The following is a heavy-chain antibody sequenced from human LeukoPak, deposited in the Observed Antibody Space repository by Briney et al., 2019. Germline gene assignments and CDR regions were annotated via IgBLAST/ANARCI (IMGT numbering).Heavy chain of an antibody. CDR2: INYSGHT. CDR3: ARRRKDLNWFDP. V-gene: IGHV4-39*01. Sequence: SETLSLTCAVSGDSISNSDYYWGWIRQSPEKGLEWITLINYSGHTFYNPSLRSRVTISVDMPKNQFSLNLNSVTAADTAVYYCARRRKDLNWFDPWGQGTLVTVSS. CDR1: GDSISNSDYY. J-gene: IGHJ5*02.